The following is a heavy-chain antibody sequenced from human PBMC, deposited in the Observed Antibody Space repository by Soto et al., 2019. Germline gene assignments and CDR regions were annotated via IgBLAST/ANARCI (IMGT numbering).Heavy chain of an antibody. CDR1: GFTFSASA. CDR2: IRSKANSYAT. CDR3: TRHEAYCGGDCNNFDWFDP. J-gene: IGHJ5*02. V-gene: IGHV3-73*01. Sequence: VGSLRLSCAASGFTFSASAMHWVRQASGTGLEWVGRIRSKANSYATTYAASVRGRLTISRDDSKNTAYLQMNSLKTEDTAVYYCTRHEAYCGGDCNNFDWFDPWGQGT. D-gene: IGHD2-21*02.